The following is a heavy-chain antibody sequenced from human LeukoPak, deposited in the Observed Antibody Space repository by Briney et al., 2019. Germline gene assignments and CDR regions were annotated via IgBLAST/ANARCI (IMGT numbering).Heavy chain of an antibody. CDR2: AYDDASNQ. Sequence: GGSLRLSCVASGFTFRSYGMHWVRQVPGKGLEWVAVAYDDASNQYYADSVKGRFTISRDNVKNSLYLQMNSLTAEDTAMYYCARDVGYRSWFDPWGQGTLVTVSS. D-gene: IGHD5-18*01. CDR1: GFTFRSYG. V-gene: IGHV3-33*01. CDR3: ARDVGYRSWFDP. J-gene: IGHJ5*02.